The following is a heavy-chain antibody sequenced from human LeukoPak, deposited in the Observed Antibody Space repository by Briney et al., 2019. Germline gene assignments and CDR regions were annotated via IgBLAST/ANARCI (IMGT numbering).Heavy chain of an antibody. J-gene: IGHJ4*02. CDR3: ARDPYGGNWFYY. CDR1: GFTVSSNY. D-gene: IGHD2-21*01. V-gene: IGHV3-66*01. Sequence: GGSLRLSCAASGFTVSSNYMSWVRQALGKGLEWGSVIYSGGSTDYADSVKGRFTISRDNSKNTLYLQMNSLRAEDTAVYYCARDPYGGNWFYYWGQGTLVTVSS. CDR2: IYSGGST.